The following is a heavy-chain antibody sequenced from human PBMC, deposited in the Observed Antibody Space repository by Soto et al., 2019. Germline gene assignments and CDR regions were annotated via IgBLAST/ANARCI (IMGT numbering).Heavy chain of an antibody. D-gene: IGHD3-3*01. CDR3: ARGRKVTISGVVIIPQGWFDP. Sequence: EVQLVESGGGLVPPGGSLRLSCAASGFTFSSYSMNWVRQAPGKGLEWVSYISSSSSTIYYADSVKGRFTISRDKAKNSLYLQMNSLRDEDTAVYYCARGRKVTISGVVIIPQGWFDPWGEGTLVTVSS. J-gene: IGHJ5*02. CDR1: GFTFSSYS. CDR2: ISSSSSTI. V-gene: IGHV3-48*02.